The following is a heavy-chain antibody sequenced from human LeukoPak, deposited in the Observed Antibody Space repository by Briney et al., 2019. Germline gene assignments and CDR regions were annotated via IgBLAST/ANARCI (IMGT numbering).Heavy chain of an antibody. D-gene: IGHD3-16*01. CDR1: GGSISSNY. CDR3: ARKRKGAYDFDY. V-gene: IGHV4-59*12. J-gene: IGHJ4*02. Sequence: SETLSLTCTVSGGSISSNYWSWIRQSPGKGLEWIGYIYYRGSSDYNPSLKSRVTISVDTSKNQFSLKLSSVTAADTAVYYCARKRKGAYDFDYWGQGTLVTVSS. CDR2: IYYRGSS.